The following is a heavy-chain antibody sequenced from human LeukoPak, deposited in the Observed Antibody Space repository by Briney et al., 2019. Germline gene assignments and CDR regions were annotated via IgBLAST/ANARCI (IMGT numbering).Heavy chain of an antibody. Sequence: PSETLSLTCAVYGGSFSSYYWGWIRQPPGKGLEWIGSIYYSGSTYYNPSLKNRVTMSVDTSKNQFSLKLSSVTAADTAVYYCARVYYYDSSGYPVFDYWGQGTLVTVSS. CDR1: GGSFSSYY. CDR2: IYYSGST. CDR3: ARVYYYDSSGYPVFDY. V-gene: IGHV4-39*07. D-gene: IGHD3-22*01. J-gene: IGHJ4*02.